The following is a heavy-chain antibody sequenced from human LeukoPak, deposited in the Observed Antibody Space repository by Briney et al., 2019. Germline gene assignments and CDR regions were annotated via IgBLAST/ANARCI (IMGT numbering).Heavy chain of an antibody. V-gene: IGHV4-59*01. Sequence: PSETLSLTCTVSGGSISSYYWSWIRQPPGKGLEWIGYIYYSGSTNYNPSLKSRVTISVDTSKNQFSLKLSSVTAADTAVYYCARGSGPVWLGQQDDAFDIWGQGTMVTVSS. J-gene: IGHJ3*02. D-gene: IGHD5-12*01. CDR1: GGSISSYY. CDR3: ARGSGPVWLGQQDDAFDI. CDR2: IYYSGST.